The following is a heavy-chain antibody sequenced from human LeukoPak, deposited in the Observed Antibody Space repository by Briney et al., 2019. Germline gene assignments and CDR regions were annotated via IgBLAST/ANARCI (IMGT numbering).Heavy chain of an antibody. D-gene: IGHD3-10*01. J-gene: IGHJ4*02. CDR1: GGSINTYY. CDR3: ARTPRRGGFDY. Sequence: SETLSLTCTVSGGSINTYYWSWLRQPPGKGLEWIGYTYYSGSTKYNPSLKSRVTISVETSKNQFSLKLNSVTAADTAVYYCARTPRRGGFDYWGQGTLVTVSS. V-gene: IGHV4-59*01. CDR2: TYYSGST.